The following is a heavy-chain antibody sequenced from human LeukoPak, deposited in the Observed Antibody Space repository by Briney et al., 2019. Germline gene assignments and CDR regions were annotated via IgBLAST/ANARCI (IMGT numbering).Heavy chain of an antibody. V-gene: IGHV3-48*04. Sequence: GGSLRLSCAASGFTFSSYSMNWVRQAPGKGLEWVSYISSSSSTIYYADSVKGRFTISRDNAKNSLYLQMNRLRAEDTPVNYCAREAGFDYWGEGTLVTVS. D-gene: IGHD6-19*01. CDR2: ISSSSSTI. J-gene: IGHJ4*02. CDR1: GFTFSSYS. CDR3: AREAGFDY.